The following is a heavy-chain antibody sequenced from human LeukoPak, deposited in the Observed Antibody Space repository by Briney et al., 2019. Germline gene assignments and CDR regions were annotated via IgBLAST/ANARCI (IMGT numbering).Heavy chain of an antibody. J-gene: IGHJ2*01. Sequence: GGSLRLSCAASGFTFSSYEMSWVRQAPGKGLEWVSAISGSGGSTYYADSVKGRFTISRDNSKNTLYLQMNSLRAEDTAVYYCAKDGIAAARKWYFDLWGRGTLVTVSS. V-gene: IGHV3-23*01. CDR3: AKDGIAAARKWYFDL. CDR2: ISGSGGST. CDR1: GFTFSSYE. D-gene: IGHD6-13*01.